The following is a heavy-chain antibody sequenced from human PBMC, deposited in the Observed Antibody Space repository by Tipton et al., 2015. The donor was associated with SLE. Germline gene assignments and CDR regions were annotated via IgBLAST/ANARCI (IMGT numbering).Heavy chain of an antibody. CDR2: ISGSGGST. J-gene: IGHJ5*02. CDR3: ARVGTVSTENWFDP. D-gene: IGHD4-11*01. V-gene: IGHV3-23*01. CDR1: GFTFSSYT. Sequence: SLRLSCAASGFTFSSYTMSWVRQAPGKGLEWVSAISGSGGSTYYADSVKGRFTISRDNSKNTLYLQMSSLRAEDTAVYYCARVGTVSTENWFDPWGQGTLVTVSS.